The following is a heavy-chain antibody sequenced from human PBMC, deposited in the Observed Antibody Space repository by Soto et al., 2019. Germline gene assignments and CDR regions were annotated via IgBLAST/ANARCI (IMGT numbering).Heavy chain of an antibody. V-gene: IGHV3-23*01. CDR2: ISGSGGST. CDR1: GFTFSSYA. J-gene: IGHJ6*02. D-gene: IGHD3-3*01. Sequence: PGGSLRLSCAASGFTFSSYAMSWVRQAPGKGLEWVSAISGSGGSTYYADSVKGRFTISRDNSKNTLYLQMNSLRAEDTAVYYCAKASGPPVYYDFWSGYSHYYYYGMDVWGQGTTVTVYS. CDR3: AKASGPPVYYDFWSGYSHYYYYGMDV.